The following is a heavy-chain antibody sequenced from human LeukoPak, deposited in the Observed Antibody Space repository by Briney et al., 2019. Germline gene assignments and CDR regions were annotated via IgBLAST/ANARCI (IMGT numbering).Heavy chain of an antibody. D-gene: IGHD3-22*01. CDR2: ISPSNGNT. CDR1: GYTFTNYG. CDR3: ARITYDSSGYYYRAAEAAFDY. J-gene: IGHJ4*02. Sequence: ASVKVSCKASGYTFTNYGVTWVRQAPGQGLEWVGWISPSNGNTNYAQRLQGRITMTTDTSTSTAYMELRSLRSDDTAVYYCARITYDSSGYYYRAAEAAFDYWGQGTLVTVSS. V-gene: IGHV1-18*01.